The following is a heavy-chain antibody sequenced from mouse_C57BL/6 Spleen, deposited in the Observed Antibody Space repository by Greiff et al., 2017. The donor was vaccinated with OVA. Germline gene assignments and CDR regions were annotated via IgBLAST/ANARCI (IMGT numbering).Heavy chain of an antibody. D-gene: IGHD2-1*01. CDR3: AILYGNYGAMDY. CDR2: INPGSGGT. Sequence: VQLQQPGAELVRPGTSVKVSCKASGYAFTNYLIEWVKQRPGQGLEGIGVINPGSGGTNYNEKFKGKATLTADKSSSTAYMQLSSLTSENSAVYFCAILYGNYGAMDYWGQGTSVTVSS. J-gene: IGHJ4*01. V-gene: IGHV1-54*01. CDR1: GYAFTNYL.